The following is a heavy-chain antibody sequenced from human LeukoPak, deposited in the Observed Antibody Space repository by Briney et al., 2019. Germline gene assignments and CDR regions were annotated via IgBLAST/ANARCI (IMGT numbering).Heavy chain of an antibody. Sequence: SEALSLTCTVSGYSISSGYYWGWIRQPPGKGLEWIGSIYHSGSTYYNPSLKSRVTISVDTSKNQFSLKLSSVTAADTAVYYCARGLEMATINNWFDPWGQGTLVTVSS. D-gene: IGHD5-24*01. CDR3: ARGLEMATINNWFDP. CDR2: IYHSGST. J-gene: IGHJ5*02. CDR1: GYSISSGYY. V-gene: IGHV4-38-2*02.